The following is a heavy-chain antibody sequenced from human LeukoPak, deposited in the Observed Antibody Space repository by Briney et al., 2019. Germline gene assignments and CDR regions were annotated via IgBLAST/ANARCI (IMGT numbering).Heavy chain of an antibody. Sequence: GGSLRLSCAASGFTFDDYAMHWVRQAPGKGLEWVSGISWNSGSIGYADSVKGRFAISRDDAKNSLYLQMNSLRAEDTALYYCAKDMYDLSRSAMGGYYYYGMDVWGQGTTVTVSS. CDR1: GFTFDDYA. CDR3: AKDMYDLSRSAMGGYYYYGMDV. V-gene: IGHV3-9*01. J-gene: IGHJ6*02. CDR2: ISWNSGSI. D-gene: IGHD2-2*01.